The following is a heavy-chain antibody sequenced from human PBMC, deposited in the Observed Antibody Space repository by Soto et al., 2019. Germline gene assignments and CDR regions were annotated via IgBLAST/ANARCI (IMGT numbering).Heavy chain of an antibody. CDR3: ARVIWFGRYYYYYMDV. D-gene: IGHD3-10*01. CDR2: IYSGGST. V-gene: IGHV3-53*04. Sequence: GGSLRLSCAASGFTVSSNYMSWVRQAPGKGLEWVSVIYSGGSTYYADSVKGRFTISRHNSKNTLYLQMNSLRAEDTAVYYCARVIWFGRYYYYYMDVWGKGTTVTVSS. CDR1: GFTVSSNY. J-gene: IGHJ6*03.